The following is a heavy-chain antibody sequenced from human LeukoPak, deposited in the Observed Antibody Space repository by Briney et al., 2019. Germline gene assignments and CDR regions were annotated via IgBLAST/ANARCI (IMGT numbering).Heavy chain of an antibody. CDR2: VSGSGGST. CDR3: ARELRFLEFRYYYYYMDV. J-gene: IGHJ6*03. D-gene: IGHD3-3*01. V-gene: IGHV3-23*01. Sequence: QAGGSLRLSCAASGFTFSSYAMSWVRQAPGKGLEWVSAVSGSGGSTYYADSVKGRFTISRDNAKNSLYLQMNSLRAEDTAVYYCARELRFLEFRYYYYYMDVWGKGTTVTVSS. CDR1: GFTFSSYA.